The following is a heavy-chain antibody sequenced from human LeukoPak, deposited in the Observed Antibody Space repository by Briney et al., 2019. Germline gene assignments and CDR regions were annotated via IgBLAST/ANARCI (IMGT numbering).Heavy chain of an antibody. Sequence: SVKVSCKASGGTFSSYAISWVRQAPGQGLEWMGGIIPIFGTANYAQKFQGRVTITTDESTSTAYMELSSLRSEDTAVYYCARGIAAAGTGYLPFDYWGQGTLVTVSS. V-gene: IGHV1-69*05. J-gene: IGHJ4*02. CDR1: GGTFSSYA. CDR3: ARGIAAAGTGYLPFDY. CDR2: IIPIFGTA. D-gene: IGHD6-13*01.